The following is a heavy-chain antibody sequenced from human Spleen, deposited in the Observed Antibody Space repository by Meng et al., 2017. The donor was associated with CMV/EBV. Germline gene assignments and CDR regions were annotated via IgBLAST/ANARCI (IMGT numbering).Heavy chain of an antibody. CDR1: GYTFTGYY. Sequence: ASVKVSCKASGYTFTGYYIHWVRQAPGQGLQWMGWINPDSGSTNYVERFYGRVTMTRDTSISTAYMELSRLRSDDTAVYYCAREYYDSSGYLNYYYGMDVWGQGTTVTVSS. CDR2: INPDSGST. D-gene: IGHD3-22*01. V-gene: IGHV1-2*02. CDR3: AREYYDSSGYLNYYYGMDV. J-gene: IGHJ6*02.